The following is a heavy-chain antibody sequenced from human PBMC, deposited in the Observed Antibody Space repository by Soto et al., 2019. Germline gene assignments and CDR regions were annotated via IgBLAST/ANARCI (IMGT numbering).Heavy chain of an antibody. Sequence: GGSLRLSCAASGFTFDDYAMHWVRQAPGKGLEWVPGISWNSGSIGYADSVKGRFTISRDNAKNTLYLQMNILRVEDTAVYFCATAGNYRFDNWGLGTLVTVSS. CDR3: ATAGNYRFDN. CDR2: ISWNSGSI. D-gene: IGHD1-1*01. V-gene: IGHV3-9*01. CDR1: GFTFDDYA. J-gene: IGHJ4*02.